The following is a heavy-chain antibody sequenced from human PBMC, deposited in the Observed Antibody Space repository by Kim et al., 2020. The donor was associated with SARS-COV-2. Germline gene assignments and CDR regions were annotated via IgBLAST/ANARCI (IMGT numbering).Heavy chain of an antibody. Sequence: SETLSLTCAVSGGSMSSYYWTWIRQPPGKRLEWIGYISDNGLTNYNPSLRSRVAFVLDTSKNQFSLRLTSVTAADTAVYYCARAVVKDWLDPWGPGTVVT. V-gene: IGHV4-59*01. D-gene: IGHD2-15*01. CDR2: ISDNGLT. J-gene: IGHJ5*02. CDR3: ARAVVKDWLDP. CDR1: GGSMSSYY.